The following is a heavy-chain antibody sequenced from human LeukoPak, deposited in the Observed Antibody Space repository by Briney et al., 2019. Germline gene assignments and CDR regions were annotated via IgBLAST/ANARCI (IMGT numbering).Heavy chain of an antibody. D-gene: IGHD4-23*01. Sequence: PSETLSLTCAVYGGSSSGYYWSWIRQPPGKGLEWIGEINHSGSTNYNPSLKSRVTVSIDTSKNHFSMKLSSVIAAGTAVYYCASRYGANLPFDYWGQGTLVTVSS. J-gene: IGHJ4*02. CDR2: INHSGST. CDR3: ASRYGANLPFDY. V-gene: IGHV4-34*01. CDR1: GGSSSGYY.